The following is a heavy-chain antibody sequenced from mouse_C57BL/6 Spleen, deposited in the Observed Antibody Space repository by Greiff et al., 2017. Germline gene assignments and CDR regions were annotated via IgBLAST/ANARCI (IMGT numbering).Heavy chain of an antibody. J-gene: IGHJ2*01. CDR1: GYTFTSYW. Sequence: VKLQQPGTELVKPGASVKLSCKASGYTFTSYWMHWVKQRPGQGLEWIGNINPSNGGTNYNEKFKSKATLTVDKSSSTAYMQLSSLTSEDSAVYYCAREITTVVGFDYWGQGTTLTVSS. V-gene: IGHV1-53*01. D-gene: IGHD1-1*01. CDR3: AREITTVVGFDY. CDR2: INPSNGGT.